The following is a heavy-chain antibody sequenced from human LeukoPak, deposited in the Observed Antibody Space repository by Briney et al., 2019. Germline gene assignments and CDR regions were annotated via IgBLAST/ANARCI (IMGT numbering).Heavy chain of an antibody. CDR3: ANRYYYDTRGYFLH. V-gene: IGHV4-39*01. CDR2: IYYSGST. Sequence: PSETLSLTCTVSGNSIRSSSYYWGWIRQSPEKGLEWIGSIYYSGSTYYSASFKSRVTISVDTSQNQFSLKLRSVTAADRAVYYCANRYYYDTRGYFLHWGQGTLVTVSS. D-gene: IGHD3-22*01. CDR1: GNSIRSSSYY. J-gene: IGHJ1*01.